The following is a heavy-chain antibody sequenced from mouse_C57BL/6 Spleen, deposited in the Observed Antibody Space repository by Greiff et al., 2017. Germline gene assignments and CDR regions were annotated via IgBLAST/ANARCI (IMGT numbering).Heavy chain of an antibody. CDR1: GYTFTSYW. V-gene: IGHV1-61*01. Sequence: QVQLQQPGAELVRPGSSVKLSCKASGYTFTSYWMDWVKQRPGQGLEWIGNIYPSDSETHYNQKFKDKATLPVDKSSSTAYMQLSSLTSEDSAVYYCARNFYDGYYWFAYWGQGTLVTVSA. D-gene: IGHD2-3*01. J-gene: IGHJ3*01. CDR3: ARNFYDGYYWFAY. CDR2: IYPSDSET.